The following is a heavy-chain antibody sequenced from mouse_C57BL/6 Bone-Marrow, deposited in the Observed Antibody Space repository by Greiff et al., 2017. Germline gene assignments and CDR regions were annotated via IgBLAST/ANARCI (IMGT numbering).Heavy chain of an antibody. J-gene: IGHJ4*01. CDR2: ISDGGSYT. V-gene: IGHV5-4*01. D-gene: IGHD1-2*01. Sequence: EVHLVESGGGLVKPGGSLKLSCAASGFTFSSYAMSWVRQTPEKRLEWVATISDGGSYTYYPDNVKGRFTISRDNAKRNLYLQMSHLKSDDTAMYYCASSDGLYYAMDYWGQGTSVTVSS. CDR1: GFTFSSYA. CDR3: ASSDGLYYAMDY.